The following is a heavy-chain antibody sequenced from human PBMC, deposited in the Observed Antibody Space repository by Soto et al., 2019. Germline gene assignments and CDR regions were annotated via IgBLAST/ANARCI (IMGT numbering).Heavy chain of an antibody. V-gene: IGHV4-4*07. CDR3: ARDRYGWYPGYDLDV. CDR2: VHVSGGT. CDR1: GESISNFY. J-gene: IGHJ6*02. D-gene: IGHD6-19*01. Sequence: QERLQESGPGLVRPSETLSLTCSVSGESISNFYWSWIRQPAGKGLEWIGHVHVSGGTNYNAPLQSRVTMSVDTSSNHVSLQLRSLTAADTAVYYCARDRYGWYPGYDLDVWGPGTTVTVSS.